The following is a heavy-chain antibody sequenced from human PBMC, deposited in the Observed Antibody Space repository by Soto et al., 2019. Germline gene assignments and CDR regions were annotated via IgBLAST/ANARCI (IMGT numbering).Heavy chain of an antibody. CDR2: ISSSTSYV. CDR1: GFTFSRYG. CDR3: ARDPSEGRVGNWFES. J-gene: IGHJ5*01. V-gene: IGHV3-21*06. Sequence: PGGSLRLSCAASGFTFSRYGMNWLRQAPGKGLEWVASISSSTSYVYYADSVKGRFSTSRDNAKNILYLEMYGLRTEETAVYYCARDPSEGRVGNWFESWGQGTLVTVSS. D-gene: IGHD2-2*01.